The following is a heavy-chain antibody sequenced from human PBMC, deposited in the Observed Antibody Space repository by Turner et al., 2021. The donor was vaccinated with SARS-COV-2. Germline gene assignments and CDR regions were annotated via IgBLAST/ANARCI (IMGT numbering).Heavy chain of an antibody. Sequence: QVQLVESGRGVVQPGRSLRLSCEASGFTFSSYGMHWVRQAPGKGLEGVAVIWYDGSNKYYADSVKGRLTIYRDNSKNTLYLQMNSLRAEDTAVYYCARDPNAGYYYMDVWGKGTTVTVSS. CDR3: ARDPNAGYYYMDV. D-gene: IGHD2-8*01. J-gene: IGHJ6*03. CDR2: IWYDGSNK. CDR1: GFTFSSYG. V-gene: IGHV3-33*01.